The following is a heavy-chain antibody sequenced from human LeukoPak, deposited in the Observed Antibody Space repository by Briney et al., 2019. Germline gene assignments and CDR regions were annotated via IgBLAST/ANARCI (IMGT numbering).Heavy chain of an antibody. D-gene: IGHD4-17*01. Sequence: GGSLRLSCVASEFIFSNYGMSWVRQAPGKGLEWVSAISASGGRTNYADPVKGRFTISRDNSKNTLYLQMNSLRAEDTAIYYCAKVAPLGDGDYWYFDLWGRGTLVTVSS. CDR2: ISASGGRT. V-gene: IGHV3-23*01. J-gene: IGHJ2*01. CDR3: AKVAPLGDGDYWYFDL. CDR1: EFIFSNYG.